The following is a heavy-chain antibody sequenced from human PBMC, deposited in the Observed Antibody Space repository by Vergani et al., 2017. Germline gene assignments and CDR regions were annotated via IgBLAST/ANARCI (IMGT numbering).Heavy chain of an antibody. CDR1: GGSFTSYH. D-gene: IGHD4-11*01. Sequence: QVQLQQWGGGLLKPSETLSLTCVVNGGSFTSYHCTWIRQSPGEGLEWVGDIDHTGRPDYNPSLNSRLTMSVDKSRNQFSLTLNSVTATDTAIYFCARVNTETNGHLYYYYYMDVWGQGTAVTVS. CDR3: ARVNTETNGHLYYYYYMDV. V-gene: IGHV4-34*01. J-gene: IGHJ6*03. CDR2: IDHTGRP.